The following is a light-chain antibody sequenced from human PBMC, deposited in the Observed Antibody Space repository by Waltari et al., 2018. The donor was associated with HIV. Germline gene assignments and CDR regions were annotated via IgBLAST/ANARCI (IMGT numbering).Light chain of an antibody. CDR2: RNY. Sequence: QSVLTQPPSASGTPGQKITMSCSGSALNVGRNYVYWYHHVPGTAPSLLIGRNYRGPPGVPDRFSASKSGTSASLAISRLRSEDEGNYYCAAWDDSLSGWVFGGGTKLTVL. CDR1: ALNVGRNY. J-gene: IGLJ3*02. CDR3: AAWDDSLSGWV. V-gene: IGLV1-47*01.